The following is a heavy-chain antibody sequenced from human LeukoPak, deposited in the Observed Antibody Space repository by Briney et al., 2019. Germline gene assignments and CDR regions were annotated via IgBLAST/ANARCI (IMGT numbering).Heavy chain of an antibody. D-gene: IGHD1-1*01. J-gene: IGHJ6*03. V-gene: IGHV3-30*02. CDR1: GFTFSSYG. CDR2: IRYDGSNK. Sequence: GGSLRLSCAASGFTFSSYGMHWVRQAPGKGLEWVAFIRYDGSNKYYADSVKGRFTISRDNSKNTLYLQMNSLRVEGTAVYYCARDPYNGAYSEGYYYYFMDVWGKGTTVTVSS. CDR3: ARDPYNGAYSEGYYYYFMDV.